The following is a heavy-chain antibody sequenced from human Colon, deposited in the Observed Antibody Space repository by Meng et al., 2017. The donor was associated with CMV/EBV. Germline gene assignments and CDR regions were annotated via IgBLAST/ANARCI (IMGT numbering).Heavy chain of an antibody. CDR1: DYRFTAYY. D-gene: IGHD6-19*01. J-gene: IGHJ4*02. V-gene: IGHV1-2*06. Sequence: SCKASDYRFTAYYIHWVRQAPGQGLEWMGRFNPNSGGTNYAPRFQGRVTMTGDTSITTVYMELSGLRFDDTAVYYCAREFEWPVPYYWGQGSLVTVSS. CDR3: AREFEWPVPYY. CDR2: FNPNSGGT.